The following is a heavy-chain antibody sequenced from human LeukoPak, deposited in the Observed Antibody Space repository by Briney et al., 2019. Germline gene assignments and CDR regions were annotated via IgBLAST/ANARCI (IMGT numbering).Heavy chain of an antibody. Sequence: GGSLRLSCAASGFTFSSYSMNWVRQAPGKGLEWVSSISSSSSYTYYADSVKGRFTISRDNAKNSLYLQMNSLRAEDTAVYYCARAYYYDSSGDDAFYIWGQGTMVTVSS. J-gene: IGHJ3*02. CDR2: ISSSSSYT. CDR3: ARAYYYDSSGDDAFYI. CDR1: GFTFSSYS. V-gene: IGHV3-21*04. D-gene: IGHD3-22*01.